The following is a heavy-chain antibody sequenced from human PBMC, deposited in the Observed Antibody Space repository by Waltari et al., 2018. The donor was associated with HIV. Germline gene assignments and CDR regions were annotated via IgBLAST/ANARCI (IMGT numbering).Heavy chain of an antibody. V-gene: IGHV4-59*01. CDR3: ARARRYSGYDSTFEPEY. J-gene: IGHJ4*02. CDR2: VYYSGST. CDR1: GGSTRSYY. Sequence: QVQLQESGPGLVKPSETLSLTCTVSGGSTRSYYWSWIRQPPGKGLEWIGNVYYSGSTNCNPSLKSRVTISLDTANNQFSLKLSSLTAADTAVYYCARARRYSGYDSTFEPEYWGPGTLVTVSS. D-gene: IGHD5-12*01.